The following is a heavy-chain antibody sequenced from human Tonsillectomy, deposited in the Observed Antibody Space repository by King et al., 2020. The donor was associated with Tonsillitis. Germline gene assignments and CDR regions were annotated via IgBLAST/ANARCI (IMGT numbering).Heavy chain of an antibody. CDR3: AKDLDYDDYSPDY. CDR2: ISYDGSNK. CDR1: GFTFSSYG. V-gene: IGHV3-30*18. D-gene: IGHD4-17*01. Sequence: VQLVESGGGVVQPGRSLRLSCAASGFTFSSYGMHWVRQAPGKGLEWVAVISYDGSNKYYADSVKGRFTISRDNSKNTLYLQMNSLRAEDTAVYYCAKDLDYDDYSPDYWGQGTLVTVSS. J-gene: IGHJ4*02.